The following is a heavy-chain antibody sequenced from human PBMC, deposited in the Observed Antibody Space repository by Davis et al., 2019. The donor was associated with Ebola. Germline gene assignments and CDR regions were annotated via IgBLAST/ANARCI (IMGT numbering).Heavy chain of an antibody. J-gene: IGHJ5*02. CDR3: ARVRVYSSSSYWFDP. CDR1: GYTFTSYH. D-gene: IGHD6-6*01. Sequence: ASVTVSCKASGYTFTSYHMHWVRQAPGQGLEWMGWINPNSGGTNYAQKFQGWVTMTRGTSISTAYMELSSLRSEDTAVYYCARVRVYSSSSYWFDPWGQGTLVTVSS. CDR2: INPNSGGT. V-gene: IGHV1-2*04.